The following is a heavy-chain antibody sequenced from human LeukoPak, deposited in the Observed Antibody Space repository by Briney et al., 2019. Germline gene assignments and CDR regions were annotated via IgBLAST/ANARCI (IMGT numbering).Heavy chain of an antibody. J-gene: IGHJ4*02. V-gene: IGHV4-34*01. CDR1: GGSFSVYH. CDR2: INHSGST. Sequence: PSETLSLTCAVYGGSFSVYHWSWIPQPPGKGLEWIVEINHSGSTNYNPSLKSLVTISVDTSKNQFTLKLSSVTAADTAVYYCARGEAYYGSGSYGTGDFDYWGQGTLVTVSS. D-gene: IGHD3-10*01. CDR3: ARGEAYYGSGSYGTGDFDY.